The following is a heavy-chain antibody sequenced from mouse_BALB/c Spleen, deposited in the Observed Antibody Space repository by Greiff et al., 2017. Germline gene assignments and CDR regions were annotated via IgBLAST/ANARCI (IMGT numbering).Heavy chain of an antibody. Sequence: EVKLMESGPGLVKPSQSLSLTCTVTGYSITSDYAWNWIRQFPGNKLEWMGYISYSGSTSYNPSLKSRISITRDTSKNQFFLQLNSVTTEDTATYYCAREVTTNYWGQGTTLTVSS. CDR1: GYSITSDYA. D-gene: IGHD2-12*01. J-gene: IGHJ2*01. CDR3: AREVTTNY. V-gene: IGHV3-2*02. CDR2: ISYSGST.